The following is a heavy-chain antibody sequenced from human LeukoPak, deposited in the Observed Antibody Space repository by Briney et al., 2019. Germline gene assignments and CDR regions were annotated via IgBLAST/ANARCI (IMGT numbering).Heavy chain of an antibody. Sequence: PSETLSLTCTVSGGSISSSYWSWIRQPPGKGLEWIGYIYYSGSPNYNPSLKSRVTISVDTSKNQFSLKVSSVTAADTAVYYCARAYCGGGSCYHSRGWFDPWGQGTLVTVSS. D-gene: IGHD2-15*01. V-gene: IGHV4-59*12. CDR1: GGSISSSY. CDR3: ARAYCGGGSCYHSRGWFDP. CDR2: IYYSGSP. J-gene: IGHJ5*02.